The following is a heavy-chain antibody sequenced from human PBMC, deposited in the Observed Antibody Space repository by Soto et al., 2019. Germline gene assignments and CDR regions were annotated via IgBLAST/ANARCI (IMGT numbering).Heavy chain of an antibody. D-gene: IGHD3-16*01. J-gene: IGHJ5*02. V-gene: IGHV4-4*07. CDR2: MQHTGNT. Sequence: QVQLQESGPGLVKPSETLSLTCAVSGASIRSYHWSWISQPAGKGLEWIGRMQHTGNTNYNPSLKSRVTMSVDTSKNQISLKMTSVTAADTAVYFCAKDVSSRRWFDPWGQGILVIVSS. CDR3: AKDVSSRRWFDP. CDR1: GASIRSYH.